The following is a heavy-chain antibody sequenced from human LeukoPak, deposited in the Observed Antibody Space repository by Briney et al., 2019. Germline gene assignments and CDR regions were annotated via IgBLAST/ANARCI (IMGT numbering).Heavy chain of an antibody. CDR3: ARGPTLGLYH. J-gene: IGHJ5*02. CDR1: GYTFTDYF. Sequence: ASVKVSCKASGYTFTDYFLSWVRQAPGQGLEWMGRINPNSGGTIYAQKFEGRVTMTRDTSISTAYMELSRLRSDDTAVYYCARGPTLGLYHWGQGTL. CDR2: INPNSGGT. V-gene: IGHV1-2*02. D-gene: IGHD3-16*01.